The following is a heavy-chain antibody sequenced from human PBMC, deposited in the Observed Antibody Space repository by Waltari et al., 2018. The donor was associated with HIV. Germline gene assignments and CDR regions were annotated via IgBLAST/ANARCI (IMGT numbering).Heavy chain of an antibody. CDR2: IYYSGST. D-gene: IGHD3-22*01. Sequence: QVQLQESGPGLVKPSETLSLTCTVSGGSISSYSWSWIRPPPGKGLEWIGYIYYSGSTNYNPSLKSRVTISVDTSKNQFSLKLSSVTAADTAVYYCASQYYYDSSGYNPSFDYWGQGTLVTVSS. J-gene: IGHJ4*02. CDR3: ASQYYYDSSGYNPSFDY. CDR1: GGSISSYS. V-gene: IGHV4-59*01.